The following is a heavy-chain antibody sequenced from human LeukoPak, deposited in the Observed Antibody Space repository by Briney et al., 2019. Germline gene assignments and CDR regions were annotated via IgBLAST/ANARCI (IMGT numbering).Heavy chain of an antibody. CDR1: GYTFTRYG. Sequence: SVKVSCKASGYTFTRYGFSWVRQAPGQRLEWMGWISAYNGNTNYAQKLQDRVTMTTDTFTSTAYMELRSLRSDDTAVYYCARDGDMATHECWYFDLWGRGTLVTVSS. CDR2: ISAYNGNT. CDR3: ARDGDMATHECWYFDL. V-gene: IGHV1-18*01. D-gene: IGHD5-24*01. J-gene: IGHJ2*01.